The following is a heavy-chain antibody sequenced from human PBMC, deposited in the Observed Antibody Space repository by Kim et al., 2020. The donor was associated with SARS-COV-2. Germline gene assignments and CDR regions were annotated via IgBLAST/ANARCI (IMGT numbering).Heavy chain of an antibody. J-gene: IGHJ5*02. V-gene: IGHV4-39*01. CDR2: IYYSGST. D-gene: IGHD6-13*01. Sequence: SETLSLTCTVSGGSISSSSYYWCWIRQPPGKGLEWIGSIYYSGSTYYNPSLKSRVTISVDTSKNQFSLKLSSVTAADTAVYYCERHAPPDIAAAGSNNWFDPWGQGTLVTVSS. CDR1: GGSISSSSYY. CDR3: ERHAPPDIAAAGSNNWFDP.